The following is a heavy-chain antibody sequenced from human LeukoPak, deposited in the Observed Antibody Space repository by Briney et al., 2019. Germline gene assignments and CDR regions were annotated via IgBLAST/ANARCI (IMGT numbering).Heavy chain of an antibody. Sequence: GRSLRLSCAASGFPFSSYGMHWVRQAPGKGLEWVAVISYDGSDKYYADSVKGRFTISRDNSKNTLYLQMNSLRAEDTAVYYCARAPSDYWGQGTLVTVSS. V-gene: IGHV3-30*03. CDR1: GFPFSSYG. J-gene: IGHJ4*02. CDR3: ARAPSDY. CDR2: ISYDGSDK.